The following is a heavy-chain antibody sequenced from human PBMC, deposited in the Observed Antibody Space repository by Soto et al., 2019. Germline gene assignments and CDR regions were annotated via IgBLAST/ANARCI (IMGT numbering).Heavy chain of an antibody. CDR1: GASIITQNY. Sequence: QVQLQESGPGLVEPSGTLSLTCAVSGASIITQNYYNWVRQSPGKGLEWIGEIHHSGNTNFSPSLKSRVTLSVDTSKNQVSLRLSSVTAADTAIYYCAHSPGWYGLDYWGQGALVTVS. CDR3: AHSPGWYGLDY. J-gene: IGHJ4*02. V-gene: IGHV4-4*02. D-gene: IGHD3-10*01. CDR2: IHHSGNT.